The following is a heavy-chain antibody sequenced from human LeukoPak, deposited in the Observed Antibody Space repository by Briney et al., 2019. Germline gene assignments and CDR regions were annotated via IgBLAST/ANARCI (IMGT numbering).Heavy chain of an antibody. CDR1: GGSISSSRHY. Sequence: SSETLSLTCTVSGGSISSSRHYWGWVRQPPGKGLEWIGSIYYSGSAHYNPSLKSRVTISRDTSKNQFSLNLNSVTAADTAVYYCARVYSSSWYDNLFFDYWGQGTLVTVSS. D-gene: IGHD6-13*01. V-gene: IGHV4-39*07. CDR3: ARVYSSSWYDNLFFDY. J-gene: IGHJ4*02. CDR2: IYYSGSA.